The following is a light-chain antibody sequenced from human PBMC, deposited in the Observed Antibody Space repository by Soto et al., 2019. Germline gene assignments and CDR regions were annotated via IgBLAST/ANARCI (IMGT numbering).Light chain of an antibody. CDR2: HAS. Sequence: EIVLTQSPGTLSLSPGEGATLSCRASQSVSSSFLAWYQQKPGQAPRLLIYHASARATGVPARISGSGSGTEFTLTISSLQSEDFAVYYCQQYSDWPRTFGQGTKVDIK. J-gene: IGKJ1*01. CDR1: QSVSSS. V-gene: IGKV3-15*01. CDR3: QQYSDWPRT.